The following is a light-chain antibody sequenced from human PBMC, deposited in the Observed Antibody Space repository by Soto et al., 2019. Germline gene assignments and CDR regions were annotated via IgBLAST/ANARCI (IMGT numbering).Light chain of an antibody. J-gene: IGLJ2*01. CDR1: SSDVGGYNY. CDR3: SSYTSSSTLL. Sequence: QSALTQPASVSGSPGQSITIYCTGTSSDVGGYNYVSWYQQHPGKAPKLMSYAVSNRPSGVSNRFSGSTSGNTASLTISGLQAEDEADYYCSSYTSSSTLLFGGGTKLTVL. V-gene: IGLV2-14*01. CDR2: AVS.